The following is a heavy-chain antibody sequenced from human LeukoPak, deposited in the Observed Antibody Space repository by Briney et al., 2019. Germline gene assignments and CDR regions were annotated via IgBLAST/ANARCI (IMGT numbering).Heavy chain of an antibody. CDR3: AREGWYYYDSSGENAFDI. CDR2: IYYSGST. V-gene: IGHV4-59*01. J-gene: IGHJ3*02. Sequence: PSETLSLTCTVSGGSISSYYWSWIRQPPGKGLEWIGYIYYSGSTNYNPSLKSRVTISVDTSKNQFSLKLSSVTAADTVVYYCAREGWYYYDSSGENAFDIWGQGTMVTVSS. D-gene: IGHD3-22*01. CDR1: GGSISSYY.